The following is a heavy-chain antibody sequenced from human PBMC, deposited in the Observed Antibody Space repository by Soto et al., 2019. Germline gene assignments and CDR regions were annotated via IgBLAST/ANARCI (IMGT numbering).Heavy chain of an antibody. CDR2: ISGSGNYT. CDR3: AREGINNYNGYYFDS. J-gene: IGHJ4*02. Sequence: GGSLRLSCAASGFTFSSYSMNWVRQSPGKGLEWVSSISGSGNYTHYADFLRGRFTISRDNAKTSLYLQMNSLRAEDTAVYYCAREGINNYNGYYFDSWGQGTVVTVSS. V-gene: IGHV3-21*01. D-gene: IGHD4-4*01. CDR1: GFTFSSYS.